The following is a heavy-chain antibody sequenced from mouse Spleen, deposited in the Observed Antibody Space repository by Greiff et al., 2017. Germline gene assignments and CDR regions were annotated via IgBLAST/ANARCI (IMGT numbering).Heavy chain of an antibody. D-gene: IGHD1-1*01. CDR3: ARLEDLRGAY. CDR2: ISSGGGNT. J-gene: IGHJ3*01. CDR1: GFTFSSYT. V-gene: IGHV5-9*04. Sequence: EVQLVESGGGLVKPGGSLKLSCAASGFTFSSYTMSWVRQTPAKRLEWVATISSGGGNTYYPDSVKGRFTISRDNARNTLYLQMSSLRSEDTAMYYCARLEDLRGAYWGQGTLVTVSA.